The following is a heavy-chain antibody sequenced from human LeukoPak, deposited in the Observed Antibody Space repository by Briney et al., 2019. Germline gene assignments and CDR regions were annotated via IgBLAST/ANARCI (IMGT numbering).Heavy chain of an antibody. J-gene: IGHJ4*02. Sequence: GASVKVSCKASGYTFTSYYMHWVRQAPGQGLEWMGGIIPIFGTANYAQKFQGRVTITADESTSTAYMELSSLRSEDRAVYYCASSDDSRGFYFDYWGQGTLVTVSS. CDR1: GYTFTSYY. CDR2: IIPIFGTA. D-gene: IGHD3-22*01. V-gene: IGHV1-69*13. CDR3: ASSDDSRGFYFDY.